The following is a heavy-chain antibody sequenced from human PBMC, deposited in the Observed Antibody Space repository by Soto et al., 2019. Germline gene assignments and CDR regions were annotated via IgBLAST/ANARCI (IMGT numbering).Heavy chain of an antibody. D-gene: IGHD2-2*01. CDR2: IYHSVST. CDR1: GYSISIGYY. CDR3: AREGCSSTSCYFIWFDP. J-gene: IGHJ5*02. Sequence: SETLSLTCAVSGYSISIGYYWGWIRQPPGKGLEWIGSIYHSVSTYYNPSLKSRVTISEDTSKNQFSLKLSAVTAADTAVYYCAREGCSSTSCYFIWFDPWGQGTLVTVSS. V-gene: IGHV4-38-2*02.